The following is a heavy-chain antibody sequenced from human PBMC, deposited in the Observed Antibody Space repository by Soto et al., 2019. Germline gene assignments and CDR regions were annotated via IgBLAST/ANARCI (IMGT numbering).Heavy chain of an antibody. V-gene: IGHV3-49*03. Sequence: PGGSLRLSCTASGFTFGDYAMSWFRQAPGKGLEWVGFIRSKAYGGTTEYAASVKGRFTISRDDSKSIAYLQMNSLKTEDTAVYYCTRTYYYDSSGYLTLDAFDIWGQGTMVTVSS. D-gene: IGHD3-22*01. J-gene: IGHJ3*02. CDR2: IRSKAYGGTT. CDR1: GFTFGDYA. CDR3: TRTYYYDSSGYLTLDAFDI.